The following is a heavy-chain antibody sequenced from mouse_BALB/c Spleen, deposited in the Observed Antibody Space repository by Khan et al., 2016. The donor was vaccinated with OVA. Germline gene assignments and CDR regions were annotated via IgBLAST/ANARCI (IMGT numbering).Heavy chain of an antibody. CDR3: VGLDAMDY. J-gene: IGHJ4*01. Sequence: EVQLVESGGGLVQPKGSLKLSCAASGFTFNTYAMNWVRQAPGKGLEWVARIRSKCNNYATYYADSVQDSFTISRDDSQTMLYLQMNNLKAGDTAMYYCVGLDAMDYWGQGTSVTVSS. V-gene: IGHV10-1*02. CDR1: GFTFNTYA. CDR2: IRSKCNNYAT.